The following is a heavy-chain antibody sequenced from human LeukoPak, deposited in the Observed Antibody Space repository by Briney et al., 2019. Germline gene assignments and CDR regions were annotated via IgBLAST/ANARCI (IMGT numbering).Heavy chain of an antibody. D-gene: IGHD3-10*02. V-gene: IGHV3-48*04. CDR3: VELGITMIGGV. J-gene: IGHJ6*04. CDR2: ISSSGSTI. CDR1: EFSVGTNY. Sequence: GESLRLSCAASEFSVGTNYMNWVRQAPGKGREWVSYISSSGSTIYYTDSVKGRFTISRDNAKNSLYLKMNSLRAEDTAVYYCVELGITMIGGVWGKGTTVTISS.